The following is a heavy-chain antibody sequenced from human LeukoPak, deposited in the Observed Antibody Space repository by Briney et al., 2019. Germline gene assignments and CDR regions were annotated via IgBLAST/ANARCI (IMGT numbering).Heavy chain of an antibody. CDR2: INPSGGST. J-gene: IGHJ4*02. D-gene: IGHD3-10*01. CDR3: ARDMGGSGSYMVTDY. Sequence: ASVKVSCKASGYTFTSYYMHWVRQAPGQGLEWMGIINPSGGSTSYAQKFQGRVTMTRDTSTSTVYMEMSSLRSEDTAVYYCARDMGGSGSYMVTDYWGQGTLVTVSS. V-gene: IGHV1-46*01. CDR1: GYTFTSYY.